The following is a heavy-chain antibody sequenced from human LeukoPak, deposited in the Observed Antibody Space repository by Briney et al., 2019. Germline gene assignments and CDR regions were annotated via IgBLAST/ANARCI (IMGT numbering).Heavy chain of an antibody. CDR3: ARGIAAAGTYYYYYYMDV. V-gene: IGHV1-69*05. J-gene: IGHJ6*03. CDR1: GGTFSSYA. CDR2: IIPIFGTA. Sequence: ASVKVSCKASGGTFSSYAISWVRQAPGQGLEWMGGIIPIFGTANYAQKFQGRVTITTDESTSTAYMELGSLRSEDTAVYYCARGIAAAGTYYYYYYMDVWGKGTTVTVSS. D-gene: IGHD6-13*01.